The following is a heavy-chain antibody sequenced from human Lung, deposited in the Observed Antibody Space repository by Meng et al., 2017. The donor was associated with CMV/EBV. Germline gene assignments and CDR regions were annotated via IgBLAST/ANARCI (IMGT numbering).Heavy chain of an antibody. CDR3: AREAGRDGYATPKFDY. CDR1: GGSIGSGGYY. V-gene: IGHV4-31*03. J-gene: IGHJ4*02. Sequence: QVQLQVSGPEPEKPVQTLPLTCTVSGGSIGSGGYYWSWIRQHPGKGLEWIGYIYYTGSTFYNPSLKSRVTISVDTSKNQFSLKLIPATAADTAVYYCAREAGRDGYATPKFDYWGQGTLVTVSS. CDR2: IYYTGST. D-gene: IGHD5-24*01.